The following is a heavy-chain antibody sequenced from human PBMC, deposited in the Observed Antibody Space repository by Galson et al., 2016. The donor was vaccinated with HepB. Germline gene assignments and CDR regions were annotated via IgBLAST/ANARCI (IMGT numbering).Heavy chain of an antibody. Sequence: SLRLSCAASGFTFNNYGMSWVRQAPGKGLEWVSTISSSGGSTYFADSVKGRFTISRDNSKNTLYLQMNSLRAEDTAVHYCAKVLGAGYCGGSSCAMDVWGQGTTVTVSS. V-gene: IGHV3-23*01. CDR3: AKVLGAGYCGGSSCAMDV. CDR2: ISSSGGST. J-gene: IGHJ6*02. CDR1: GFTFNNYG. D-gene: IGHD2-15*01.